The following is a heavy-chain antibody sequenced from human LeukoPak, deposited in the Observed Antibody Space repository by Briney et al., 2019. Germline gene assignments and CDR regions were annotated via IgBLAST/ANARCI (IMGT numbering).Heavy chain of an antibody. V-gene: IGHV3-23*01. D-gene: IGHD6-19*01. CDR3: AKPISSGWYSFDY. CDR1: GLTFSSYA. J-gene: IGHJ4*02. CDR2: ISGSGGST. Sequence: PGGSLRLSCAASGLTFSSYAMSWVRQAPGKGLEWVSAISGSGGSTYSADSVKGRFTISRDNSKNTLYMQNNSLRAEDTAVYYCAKPISSGWYSFDYWGQGTLVTVPS.